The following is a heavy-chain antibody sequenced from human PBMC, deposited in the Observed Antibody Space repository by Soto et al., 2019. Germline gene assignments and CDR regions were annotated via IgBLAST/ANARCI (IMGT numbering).Heavy chain of an antibody. D-gene: IGHD3-22*01. CDR3: AAVNYYDSSGGSMDV. CDR2: IVVGSGNT. V-gene: IGHV1-58*01. CDR1: GFTFTSSA. Sequence: QMQLVQSGPEVKKPGTSVKVSCKASGFTFTSSAVQWVRQARGQRLEWIGWIVVGSGNTNYAQKFQERVTITRDMSTSTAYMELSSLRSEDTAVYYCAAVNYYDSSGGSMDVWGQGTTVTVSS. J-gene: IGHJ6*02.